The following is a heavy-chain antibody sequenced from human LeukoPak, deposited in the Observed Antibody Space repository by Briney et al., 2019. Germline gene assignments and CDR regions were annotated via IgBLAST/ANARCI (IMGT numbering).Heavy chain of an antibody. Sequence: PGGSLRLSCAASGFTFSSYSMNWVRQAPGKGLEWVSAISSSNYIYYADSVKGRFTISRDNAKNSLYLQMNSLRAEDTAVYYCARGCPYAATAIPGLDYWGQGTQVTVSS. J-gene: IGHJ4*02. V-gene: IGHV3-21*01. CDR3: ARGCPYAATAIPGLDY. CDR1: GFTFSSYS. D-gene: IGHD2-2*02. CDR2: ISSSNYI.